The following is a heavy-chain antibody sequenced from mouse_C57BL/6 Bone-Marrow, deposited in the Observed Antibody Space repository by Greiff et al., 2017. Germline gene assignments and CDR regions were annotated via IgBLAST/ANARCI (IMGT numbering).Heavy chain of an antibody. CDR3: ARGGRGYFDY. V-gene: IGHV5-15*04. J-gene: IGHJ2*01. CDR1: GFTFSDYG. CDR2: ISNLAYSI. Sequence: EVKLVESGGGLVQPGGSLKLSCAASGFTFSDYGMAWVRQAPRKGPEWVAFISNLAYSIYYADTVTGRFTISRENAKNTLYLEMSSLRSEDTAMYYCARGGRGYFDYWGQGTTLTVSS.